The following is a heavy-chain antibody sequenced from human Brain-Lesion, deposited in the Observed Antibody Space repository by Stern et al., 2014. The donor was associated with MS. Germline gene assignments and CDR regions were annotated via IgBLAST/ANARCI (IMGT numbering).Heavy chain of an antibody. Sequence: QVQLVQSGAEVKKPGASVNVSCKVSGYTLTELSMHWVRQAPRKGLEWMGGFDPEDCETIYAQKFQGRVTMTEDTSTDTAYMELSSLRSEDTAVYYCATLSPGAGGNYYRHFDYWGQGTLVTVSS. V-gene: IGHV1-24*01. CDR2: FDPEDCET. CDR3: ATLSPGAGGNYYRHFDY. CDR1: GYTLTELS. J-gene: IGHJ4*02. D-gene: IGHD1-26*01.